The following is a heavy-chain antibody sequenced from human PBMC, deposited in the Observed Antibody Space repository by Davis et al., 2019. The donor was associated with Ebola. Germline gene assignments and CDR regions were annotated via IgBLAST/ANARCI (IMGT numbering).Heavy chain of an antibody. Sequence: GESLKISCAASGFTFDDYGMSWVRQRPGKGVEWVSTINWIGVSTHYPDSVKGRFTISRDNAENSLYLQMNGLRAEDTAFYYCARDRKRNPYGDYADYYYGMDVWGQGTTVTVSS. V-gene: IGHV3-20*04. D-gene: IGHD4-17*01. CDR3: ARDRKRNPYGDYADYYYGMDV. J-gene: IGHJ6*02. CDR1: GFTFDDYG. CDR2: INWIGVST.